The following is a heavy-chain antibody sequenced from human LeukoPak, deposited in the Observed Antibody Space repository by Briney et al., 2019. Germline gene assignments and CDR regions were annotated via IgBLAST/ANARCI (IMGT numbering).Heavy chain of an antibody. Sequence: ASVKVSCKASGYTFTGYYMHWVRQATGQGLEWMGWMNPNSGNTGYAQKFQGRDTMTRNTSISTAYMELSSLRSEDTAVYYCARIHPSYYTTLNYYGMDVWGQGTTVTVSS. V-gene: IGHV1-8*02. CDR1: GYTFTGYY. CDR3: ARIHPSYYTTLNYYGMDV. D-gene: IGHD1-26*01. J-gene: IGHJ6*02. CDR2: MNPNSGNT.